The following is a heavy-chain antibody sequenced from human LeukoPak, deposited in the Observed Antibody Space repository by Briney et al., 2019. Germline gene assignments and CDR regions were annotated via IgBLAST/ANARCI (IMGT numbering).Heavy chain of an antibody. CDR3: ARVVVTGFGESIFIDY. CDR2: INHSGST. J-gene: IGHJ4*02. Sequence: SETLSLTCAVYGGSFSGYYWSWIRQPPGKGLEWIGEINHSGSTNYNPSLKSRVTISADTSKNQFSLKLSSVTAADTAVYYCARVVVTGFGESIFIDYWGQGTLVTVSS. CDR1: GGSFSGYY. V-gene: IGHV4-34*01. D-gene: IGHD3-10*01.